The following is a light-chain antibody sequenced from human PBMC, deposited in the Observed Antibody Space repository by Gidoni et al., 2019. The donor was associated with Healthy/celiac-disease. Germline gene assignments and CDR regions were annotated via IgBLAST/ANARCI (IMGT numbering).Light chain of an antibody. CDR2: AAS. Sequence: DFQMTQPPSSLPPSAGDTVTITCRASQSISSYLNWDQQKPGKAPKVLVYAASSLQSGVPSRFSGRGSGTDFNLTNSSLEPESFATYYCQQSYSTTWTFGQGTKVEIK. V-gene: IGKV1-39*01. CDR3: QQSYSTTWT. CDR1: QSISSY. J-gene: IGKJ1*01.